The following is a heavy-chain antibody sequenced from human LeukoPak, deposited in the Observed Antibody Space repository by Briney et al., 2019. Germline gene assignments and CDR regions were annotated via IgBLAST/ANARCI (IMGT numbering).Heavy chain of an antibody. Sequence: SETLSLTCTVSGGSISSSSYYWGWIRQPPGKGLGWIGSIYYSGSTYYNPSLKSRVTISVDTSKNQFSLKLSSVTAADTAVYYCARRGYYRYFDYWGQGTLVTVSS. J-gene: IGHJ4*02. CDR3: ARRGYYRYFDY. D-gene: IGHD3-22*01. CDR2: IYYSGST. V-gene: IGHV4-39*01. CDR1: GGSISSSSYY.